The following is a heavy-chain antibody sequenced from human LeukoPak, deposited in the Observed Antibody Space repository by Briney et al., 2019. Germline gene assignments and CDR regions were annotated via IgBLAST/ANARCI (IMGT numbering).Heavy chain of an antibody. J-gene: IGHJ5*02. CDR3: ARESGDYWFDP. V-gene: IGHV3-48*02. Sequence: GGSLRLSCAASGFTFSSYNMNWVRQAPGKGLEWISYVSWGSSTIYYADSVKGRFTISRDNAKNSLYLQMNRLRDDETAVYYCARESGDYWFDPWGQGTLVTVSS. CDR2: VSWGSSTI. CDR1: GFTFSSYN. D-gene: IGHD4-17*01.